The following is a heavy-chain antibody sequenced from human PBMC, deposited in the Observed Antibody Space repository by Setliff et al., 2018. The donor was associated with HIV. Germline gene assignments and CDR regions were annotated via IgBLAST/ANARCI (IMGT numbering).Heavy chain of an antibody. D-gene: IGHD3-3*01. CDR2: ITPNGDDT. Sequence: ASVKVSCKASADIFNAYYRHWVRQAPGQGLEWMGWITPNGDDTNYPQKFEGRVTLTRDTSIATAYMELRSLTSDDTAVYYCARVADRNYDFWSAYEYWGQGTLVTVSS. V-gene: IGHV1-2*02. CDR3: ARVADRNYDFWSAYEY. CDR1: ADIFNAYY. J-gene: IGHJ4*02.